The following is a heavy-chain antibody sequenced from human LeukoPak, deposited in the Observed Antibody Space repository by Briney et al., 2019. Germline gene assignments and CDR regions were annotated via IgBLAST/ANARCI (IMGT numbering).Heavy chain of an antibody. Sequence: GASVKVSCKASGGTVSSYAISWVRQAPGQGLEWMGGIIPIFGTANYAQKFPGRVTITADKSTSTAYMELSSLRSEDTAVYYCARAWLRDCSGGSCYYFDYWGQGTLVTVSS. D-gene: IGHD2-15*01. V-gene: IGHV1-69*06. CDR1: GGTVSSYA. CDR3: ARAWLRDCSGGSCYYFDY. J-gene: IGHJ4*02. CDR2: IIPIFGTA.